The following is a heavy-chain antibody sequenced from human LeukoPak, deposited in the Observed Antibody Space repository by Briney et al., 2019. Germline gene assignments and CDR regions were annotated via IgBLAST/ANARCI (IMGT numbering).Heavy chain of an antibody. J-gene: IGHJ4*02. CDR2: ISSNGGST. CDR3: AKDGGYGSGSYYPDY. CDR1: GFTFSSYA. V-gene: IGHV3-64*04. Sequence: GGSLRLSCSASGFTFSSYAMHWVRQAPGKGLEHVSAISSNGGSTYYADSVKGRFTISRDNSRNTLYLQMNSLRAEDTAVYYCAKDGGYGSGSYYPDYWGQGTLVTVSS. D-gene: IGHD3-10*01.